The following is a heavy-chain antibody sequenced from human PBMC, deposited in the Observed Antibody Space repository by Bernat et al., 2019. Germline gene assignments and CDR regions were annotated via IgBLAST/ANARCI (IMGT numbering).Heavy chain of an antibody. J-gene: IGHJ4*02. CDR3: AKDHGGKTGAFAY. CDR1: GCTFSSYG. Sequence: QVQLVESGGGVVQPGRSLRLSCAASGCTFSSYGMHWVRQAPGKGLEWVAVISYDGSHKYYADSVKGRFTISTDNSKNTLYLQMNSLRAEDTAVYYCAKDHGGKTGAFAYWGQGTLVTVSS. D-gene: IGHD1-1*01. V-gene: IGHV3-30*18. CDR2: ISYDGSHK.